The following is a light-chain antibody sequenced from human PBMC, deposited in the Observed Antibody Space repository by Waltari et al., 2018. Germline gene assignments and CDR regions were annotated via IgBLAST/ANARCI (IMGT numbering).Light chain of an antibody. J-gene: IGLJ3*02. CDR1: SGHSSNV. CDR2: VNSDGSH. V-gene: IGLV4-69*01. Sequence: QLVLTQSPSASASLGASVKHTCTLSSGHSSNVIAWLQQQPEKGPRYLMKVNSDGSHSKGDKIPDRFSGSSSGAEHYLTISSLQSEDEADYYCQTGGHGTWVFGGGTKLTVL. CDR3: QTGGHGTWV.